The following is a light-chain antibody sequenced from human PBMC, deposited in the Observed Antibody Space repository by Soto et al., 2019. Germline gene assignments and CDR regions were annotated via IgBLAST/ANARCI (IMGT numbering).Light chain of an antibody. Sequence: DIQMTQEAYSLSASVGDRVTITCRASQSSSSYLNWYQKKPGKAPKLLIYAASSLQSGVPSRFSGRGSGTDFTLTIGTLQPEDFATYYCQHSYSTPRTFSQGTKVEIK. CDR3: QHSYSTPRT. CDR1: QSSSSY. CDR2: AAS. J-gene: IGKJ1*01. V-gene: IGKV1-39*01.